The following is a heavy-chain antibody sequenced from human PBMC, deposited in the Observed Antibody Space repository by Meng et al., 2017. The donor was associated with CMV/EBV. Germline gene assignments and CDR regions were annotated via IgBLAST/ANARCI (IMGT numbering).Heavy chain of an antibody. CDR3: AREHFPAYYDFWSGYYTGSSYFDY. D-gene: IGHD3-3*01. V-gene: IGHV3-30-3*01. CDR1: GFTFSSYA. Sequence: GGSLRLSCAASGFTFSSYAMHWVRQAPGKGLEWVAVISYDGSNKYYADSVKGRFTISRDNSKNTLYLQMNSLRAEDTAVYYCAREHFPAYYDFWSGYYTGSSYFDYWGQGTLVTVSS. CDR2: ISYDGSNK. J-gene: IGHJ4*02.